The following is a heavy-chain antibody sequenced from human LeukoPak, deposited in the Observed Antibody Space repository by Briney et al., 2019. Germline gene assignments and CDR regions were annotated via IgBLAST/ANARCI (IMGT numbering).Heavy chain of an antibody. V-gene: IGHV4-34*01. CDR3: ARMTTGHDY. Sequence: SDTLSLTCGVSGTSFTSYYWSWIRQTPGKGLEWIGEVNHSGYTNMNPSLKSRVTISVDTSKNQFSLMMTSVTAADTAVYFCARMTTGHDYWGQGTLVTDSS. CDR1: GTSFTSYY. D-gene: IGHD4-17*01. CDR2: VNHSGYT. J-gene: IGHJ4*02.